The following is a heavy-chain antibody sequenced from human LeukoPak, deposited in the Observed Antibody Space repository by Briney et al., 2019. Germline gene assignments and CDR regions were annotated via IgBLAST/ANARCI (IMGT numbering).Heavy chain of an antibody. V-gene: IGHV4-39*01. CDR2: ISYSGST. CDR3: ARLPDDGGY. J-gene: IGHJ4*02. D-gene: IGHD6-13*01. Sequence: PPETLSLTCTVSGGSISSWSKYWGWIRQPPGKGLEWIGSISYSGSTYYNLSLKSRVTMSVDTSNNQFSLKLSSVTAADAAVYYCARLPDDGGYWGQGTLVTVSS. CDR1: GGSISSWSKY.